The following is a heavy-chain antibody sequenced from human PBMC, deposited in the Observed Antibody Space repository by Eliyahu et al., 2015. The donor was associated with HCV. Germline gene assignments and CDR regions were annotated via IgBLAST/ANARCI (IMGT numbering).Heavy chain of an antibody. CDR3: ASGGGGIAVTGTGGWFDP. J-gene: IGHJ5*02. V-gene: IGHV4-59*01. D-gene: IGHD6-19*01. Sequence: QVQLQESGPGLVKPSETLSLTCTVXGGSITXYYWSWIRQPPGKGLEWIGYIHYSGSTNYNPSLKSRATISVDTSKNQFSLNLTSVAAADTAIYYCASGGGGIAVTGTGGWFDPWGQGTLVTVSS. CDR2: IHYSGST. CDR1: GGSITXYY.